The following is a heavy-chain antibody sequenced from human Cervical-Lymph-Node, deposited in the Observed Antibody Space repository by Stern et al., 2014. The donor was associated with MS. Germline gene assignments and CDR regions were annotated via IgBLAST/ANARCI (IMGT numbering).Heavy chain of an antibody. CDR3: VRRIAKSGIPFDY. V-gene: IGHV1-46*01. CDR2: INSSGGTT. Sequence: QVQLLQPGTAVKKPGASVNVSCEASGYTFTSYYMHWIRQAPGQGLEWMGVINSSGGTTNYAQKFRGRVTLTRDTSTRTVYLELSNLTSEDTAVYYCVRRIAKSGIPFDYWGQGTLVTVSS. J-gene: IGHJ4*02. CDR1: GYTFTSYY. D-gene: IGHD6-13*01.